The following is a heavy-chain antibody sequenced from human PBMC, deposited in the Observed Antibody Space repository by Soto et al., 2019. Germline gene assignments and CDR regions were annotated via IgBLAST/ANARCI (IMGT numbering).Heavy chain of an antibody. J-gene: IGHJ5*02. D-gene: IGHD6-13*01. CDR1: GGSISSYY. Sequence: SETLSLTCTVSGGSISSYYWSWIRQPPGKGLEWIGYIYYSGSTNYNPSLKSRVTISVDTAKNQFSLKLSSVTAADTAVYYCAGVVAYSRSWFEPWGQGTMVTVCS. CDR3: AGVVAYSRSWFEP. CDR2: IYYSGST. V-gene: IGHV4-59*01.